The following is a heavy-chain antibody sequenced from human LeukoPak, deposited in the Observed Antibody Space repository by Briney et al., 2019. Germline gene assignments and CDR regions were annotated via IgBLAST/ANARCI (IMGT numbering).Heavy chain of an antibody. CDR2: ISRTSSYV. CDR3: TRGYSSGWYYFDY. J-gene: IGHJ4*02. V-gene: IGHV3-21*01. Sequence: TGGSLRLSCAAAGXSFSTYSMNWVRQTPGKGLEWVSSISRTSSYVYYADSVKGRLTLSRDNGKNTLYLQMNSLRAEDTAMYYCTRGYSSGWYYFDYWGQGTLVTVSS. CDR1: GXSFSTYS. D-gene: IGHD6-19*01.